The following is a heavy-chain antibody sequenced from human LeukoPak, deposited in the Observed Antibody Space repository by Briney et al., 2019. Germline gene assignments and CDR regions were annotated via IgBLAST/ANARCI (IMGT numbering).Heavy chain of an antibody. V-gene: IGHV4-30-4*01. D-gene: IGHD3-22*01. CDR1: GGSISSGDYY. J-gene: IGHJ5*02. Sequence: PSQTLSLTCTVSGGSISSGDYYWSWIRQPPGKGLGWIAYMYYSGSTYYNPSLKSRVTMSADTSKNQLSLKLSSVTAADTAVYYCARLYYYDSRIDPWGQGILVTVSS. CDR3: ARLYYYDSRIDP. CDR2: MYYSGST.